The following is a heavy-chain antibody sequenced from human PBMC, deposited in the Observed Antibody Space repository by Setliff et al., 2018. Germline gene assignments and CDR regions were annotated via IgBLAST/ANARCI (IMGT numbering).Heavy chain of an antibody. CDR1: GVSITSGHY. CDR2: IHQRGRT. Sequence: TLSLTCGVSGVSITSGHYWGWIRQSPGKGLEWLATIHQRGRTYYNPSLNSRVTISLDTSKNHFSLKLRSVTAEDSAVYYCASPGRDNLDSPFDAFDIWGQGTKVTVS. D-gene: IGHD3-3*01. V-gene: IGHV4-38-2*01. CDR3: ASPGRDNLDSPFDAFDI. J-gene: IGHJ3*02.